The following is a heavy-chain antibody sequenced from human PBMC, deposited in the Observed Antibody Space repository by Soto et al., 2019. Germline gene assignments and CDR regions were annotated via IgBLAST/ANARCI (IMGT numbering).Heavy chain of an antibody. J-gene: IGHJ6*02. V-gene: IGHV4-4*02. Sequence: QVQLQESGPGLVKPSGTLSLTCAVSGGSISSSNWWSWVRQPPGKGLEWIGEIFHNGNTYSNPSLTGRVTMSVDKSKNQFSLNLNSVTAGGPAVYYCASRTYAMDVWGQGTKVTVSS. CDR3: ASRTYAMDV. CDR1: GGSISSSNW. CDR2: IFHNGNT.